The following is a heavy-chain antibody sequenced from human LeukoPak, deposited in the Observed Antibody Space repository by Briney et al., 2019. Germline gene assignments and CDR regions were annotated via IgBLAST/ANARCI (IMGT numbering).Heavy chain of an antibody. V-gene: IGHV4-39*01. CDR1: GGSISSSSYY. CDR3: ARGRLYYDFWSGQTGYNWFDP. CDR2: IYYSGST. J-gene: IGHJ5*02. D-gene: IGHD3-3*01. Sequence: PSETLSLTCTVSGGSISSSSYYWGWIRQPPGKGLEWIGSIYYSGSTYYNPSLKSRVTISVDTSKNQFSLKLGSVTAADTAVYYCARGRLYYDFWSGQTGYNWFDPWGQGTLVTVSS.